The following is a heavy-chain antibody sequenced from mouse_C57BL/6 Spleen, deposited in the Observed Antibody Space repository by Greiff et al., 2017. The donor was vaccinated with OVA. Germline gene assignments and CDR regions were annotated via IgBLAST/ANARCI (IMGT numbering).Heavy chain of an antibody. D-gene: IGHD4-1*01. CDR3: ARGELYYFDY. V-gene: IGHV1-22*01. J-gene: IGHJ2*01. Sequence: EVQLQQSGPELVKPGASVKMSCKASGYTFTDYHMHWVKQSHGKSLEWIGYINPNNGGTSYNQKFKGKATLTVNKSSSTAYMELRSLTSEDSAVYNCARGELYYFDYWGQGTTLTVSS. CDR1: GYTFTDYH. CDR2: INPNNGGT.